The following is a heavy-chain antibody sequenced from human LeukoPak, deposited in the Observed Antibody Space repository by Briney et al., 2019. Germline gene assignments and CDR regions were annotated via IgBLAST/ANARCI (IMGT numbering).Heavy chain of an antibody. CDR1: GYTLTELS. V-gene: IGHV1-24*01. CDR3: ATGFSSGYSDYYGMDV. D-gene: IGHD3-22*01. Sequence: ASVKVSCKVSGYTLTELSMHWVRQAPGKGLEWMGGFDPEGGETIYAQKFQGRVTMTEDTSTDTAYMELSSLRSEDTAVYYCATGFSSGYSDYYGMDVWGQGTTVTVSS. J-gene: IGHJ6*02. CDR2: FDPEGGET.